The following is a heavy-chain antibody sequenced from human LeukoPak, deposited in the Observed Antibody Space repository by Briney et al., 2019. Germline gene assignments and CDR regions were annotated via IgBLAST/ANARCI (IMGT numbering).Heavy chain of an antibody. D-gene: IGHD2-21*01. Sequence: ASVKVSCKASGYTFTNYDINWVRQASGQGLEWMGWMNPNSGNTGYAQKFQGRFTMTWDTSIGTAYMELSSLRSEDTAMYYCARDTSLLWFDYWGQGTLVTVSS. V-gene: IGHV1-8*01. J-gene: IGHJ4*02. CDR3: ARDTSLLWFDY. CDR1: GYTFTNYD. CDR2: MNPNSGNT.